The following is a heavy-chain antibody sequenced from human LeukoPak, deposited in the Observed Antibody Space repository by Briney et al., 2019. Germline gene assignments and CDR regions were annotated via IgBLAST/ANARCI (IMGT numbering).Heavy chain of an antibody. J-gene: IGHJ4*02. D-gene: IGHD6-19*01. CDR1: GGSISNGNYY. CDR2: IYTSGST. Sequence: PSETLSLTCTVSGGSISNGNYYWSWIRQHPGKGLEWIGRIYTSGSTNYNPSLKSRVTMSVDTSKNQFSLKLSSVTAADTAVYYCARDRAVAEFDYWGQGTLVTVSS. CDR3: ARDRAVAEFDY. V-gene: IGHV4-61*02.